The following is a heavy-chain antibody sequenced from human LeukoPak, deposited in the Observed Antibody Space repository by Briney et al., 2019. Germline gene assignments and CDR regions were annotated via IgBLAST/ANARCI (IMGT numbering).Heavy chain of an antibody. V-gene: IGHV4-39*07. CDR2: IYYSGST. D-gene: IGHD6-13*01. Sequence: SETLSLTCTVSGGSISSSSYYWGWIRQPPGKGLEWIGSIYYSGSTYYNPSLKSRVTISVDTSKNQFSLKLSSLTAADTAVYYCATSGWYQTGVYWGQGTLVTVSS. J-gene: IGHJ4*02. CDR1: GGSISSSSYY. CDR3: ATSGWYQTGVY.